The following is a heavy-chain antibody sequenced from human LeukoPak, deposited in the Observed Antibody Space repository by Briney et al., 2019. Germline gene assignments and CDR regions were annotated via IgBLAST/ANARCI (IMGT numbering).Heavy chain of an antibody. Sequence: GGSLRLSCVASGFTFSTYAMTRVRQAPGKGLEWVSVISGSGRSGTNYADSVKGRFTISRDNSKNTLYLQMNSLRVEDTAIYYCAKAPGGGNWNRGQGTLVTVSS. J-gene: IGHJ4*02. CDR2: ISGSGRSGT. V-gene: IGHV3-23*01. CDR1: GFTFSTYA. CDR3: AKAPGGGNWN. D-gene: IGHD4-23*01.